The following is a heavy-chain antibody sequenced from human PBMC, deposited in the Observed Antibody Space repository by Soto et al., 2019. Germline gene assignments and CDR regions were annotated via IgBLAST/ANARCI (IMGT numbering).Heavy chain of an antibody. Sequence: EVQLVESGGGLVQPVGSRRVSCAASGFSFSNYAMNWVRQAPGKGLEWVSYISIGSGSIFYADSVKGRFTISRDDAKNSLYMQMNTLRDEDTAVYYCVRDDRWAFDFWGQGTMVTVSS. CDR2: ISIGSGSI. V-gene: IGHV3-48*02. D-gene: IGHD3-22*01. CDR3: VRDDRWAFDF. J-gene: IGHJ3*01. CDR1: GFSFSNYA.